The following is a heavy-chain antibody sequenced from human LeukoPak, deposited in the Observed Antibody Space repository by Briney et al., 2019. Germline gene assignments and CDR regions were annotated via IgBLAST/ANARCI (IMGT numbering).Heavy chain of an antibody. CDR1: GFTVSSNY. D-gene: IGHD3-16*02. CDR2: SYSGGSS. CDR3: AREEHYRRYFAL. V-gene: IGHV3-53*01. J-gene: IGHJ2*01. Sequence: GGSLRLSCAASGFTVSSNYMSWVRQAPGKGLEWVSVSYSGGSSYYADSVKGRFTISRDNSKNTLYLQMNTLRAEDTAVYFCAREEHYRRYFALWGRGTLVTVSS.